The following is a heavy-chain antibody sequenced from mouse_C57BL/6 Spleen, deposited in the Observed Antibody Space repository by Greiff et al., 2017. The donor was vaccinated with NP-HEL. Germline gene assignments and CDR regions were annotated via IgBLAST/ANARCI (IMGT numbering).Heavy chain of an antibody. V-gene: IGHV5-9*01. D-gene: IGHD2-13*01. J-gene: IGHJ2*01. CDR3: ARHQGGDIDY. Sequence: EVMLVESGGGLVKPGGSLKLSCAASGFSFSSYTMSWVRQTPEKRLEWVATISGGGGNAYYPASVKGRFTISRDNAKNTLYLQNSMLAAEDAALYCGARHQGGDIDYWGQGTTLTVSS. CDR2: ISGGGGNA. CDR1: GFSFSSYT.